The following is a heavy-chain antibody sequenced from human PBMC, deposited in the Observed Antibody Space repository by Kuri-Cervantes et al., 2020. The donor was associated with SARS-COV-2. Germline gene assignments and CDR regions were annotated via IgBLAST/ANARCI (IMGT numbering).Heavy chain of an antibody. CDR2: ISSSSNYI. CDR1: GVTFSSHS. CDR3: ARDRGGVLHIAARSGYFDY. J-gene: IGHJ4*02. V-gene: IGHV3-21*01. Sequence: GGSLRLSCAASGVTFSSHSMNWVRQAPGKGLEWVSSISSSSNYIYYADSVKGRFTISRDNAKNSLSPQMNSLRAEDTAVYYCARDRGGVLHIAARSGYFDYWGLGTLVTVSS. D-gene: IGHD6-6*01.